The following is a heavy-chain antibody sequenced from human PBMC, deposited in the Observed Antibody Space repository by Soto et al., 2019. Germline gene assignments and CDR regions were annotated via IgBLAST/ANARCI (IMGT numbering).Heavy chain of an antibody. CDR3: ARDGVGVTTFWGFPYY. J-gene: IGHJ4*02. CDR1: ESIFRGYG. Sequence: QVQMVESGGGVVQPGGSLRLSCAVSESIFRGYGMHWVRQAPGKGLEWVAIIRFDGSNIHYADYVMGRFTISRDNSKNMLYLEMNNLRVEDTAVYYCARDGVGVTTFWGFPYYWGQGTLVTVSA. CDR2: IRFDGSNI. V-gene: IGHV3-33*01. D-gene: IGHD3-10*02.